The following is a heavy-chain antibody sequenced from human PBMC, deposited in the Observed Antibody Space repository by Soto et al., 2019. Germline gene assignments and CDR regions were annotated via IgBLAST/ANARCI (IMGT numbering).Heavy chain of an antibody. J-gene: IGHJ6*02. Sequence: SETLSLTCTVSGGSIGSGDYYWSWIRQPPGKGLEWIGYIYYSGSTYYNPSLTSRVTISVDTSKNQFSLKLSSVTAADTAVYYCARDLGPRWLQSLYYYGMDVWGQGTTVTVSS. CDR3: ARDLGPRWLQSLYYYGMDV. D-gene: IGHD5-12*01. V-gene: IGHV4-30-4*01. CDR2: IYYSGST. CDR1: GGSIGSGDYY.